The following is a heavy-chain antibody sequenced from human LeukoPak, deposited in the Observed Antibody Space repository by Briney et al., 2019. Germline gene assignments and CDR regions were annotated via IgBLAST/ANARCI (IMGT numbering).Heavy chain of an antibody. D-gene: IGHD5-24*01. CDR1: GFIVSSSY. V-gene: IGHV3-53*01. J-gene: IGHJ6*03. CDR3: ARSTRDGYNHYHYYYMDV. CDR2: IYSGGHT. Sequence: PGGSLRLSCAASGFIVSSSYMNWVRQAPGKGLERVSVIYSGGHTYYTDSVKGRFAISRDNSNNTLYLYMNSLRPDDTAVYYCARSTRDGYNHYHYYYMDVWGKGTTVTVSS.